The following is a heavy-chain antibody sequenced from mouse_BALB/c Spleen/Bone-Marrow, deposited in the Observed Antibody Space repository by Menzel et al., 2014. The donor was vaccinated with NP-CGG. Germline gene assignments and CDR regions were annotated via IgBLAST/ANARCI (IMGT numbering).Heavy chain of an antibody. J-gene: IGHJ3*01. CDR3: AMYYYGSSLFAY. CDR2: IDPANGNT. CDR1: GFNIKDTY. V-gene: IGHV14-3*02. Sequence: EVQLQQSGAELVKPGASVKLSCTASGFNIKDTYMHWVKQRPEQGLERIGRIDPANGNTKYDPKFQGKATITADTSSNTAYLQLSSLTSEDTAVYYCAMYYYGSSLFAYWGQGTLVTVSA. D-gene: IGHD1-1*01.